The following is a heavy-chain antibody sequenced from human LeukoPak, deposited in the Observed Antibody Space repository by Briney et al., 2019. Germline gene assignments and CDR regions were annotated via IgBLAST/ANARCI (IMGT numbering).Heavy chain of an antibody. J-gene: IGHJ3*02. Sequence: SETLSLTCVVSGYSISTGYFWGWVRQPPGKGLEWIGSIYRNGSTYYNPSLKRRVTVSVDTSKNQFSLKLSSVTAADTAVYYCARHYWTPGAFDIWGQGTVVTVSS. V-gene: IGHV4-38-2*01. CDR3: ARHYWTPGAFDI. D-gene: IGHD1-1*01. CDR2: IYRNGST. CDR1: GYSISTGYF.